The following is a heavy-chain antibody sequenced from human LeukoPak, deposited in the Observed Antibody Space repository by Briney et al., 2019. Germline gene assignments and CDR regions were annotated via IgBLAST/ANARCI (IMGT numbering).Heavy chain of an antibody. CDR2: ISAYNGNT. V-gene: IGHV1-18*01. Sequence: GASVKVSCKASGYTFTSYGISWVRQAPGQGLEWMGWISAYNGNTNYAQKFQGRVTMTTDTFTSTAYMELRSLRSDDTAMYHCARDTDTGNYYGSGNYYSPPGYWGQGTLVTVSS. J-gene: IGHJ4*02. CDR3: ARDTDTGNYYGSGNYYSPPGY. D-gene: IGHD3-10*01. CDR1: GYTFTSYG.